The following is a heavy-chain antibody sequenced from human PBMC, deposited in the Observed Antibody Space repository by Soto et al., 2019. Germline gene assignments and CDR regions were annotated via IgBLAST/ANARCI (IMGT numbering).Heavy chain of an antibody. CDR3: ARRASRDRSGAMDI. V-gene: IGHV4-4*01. Sequence: QVQLQESGPGLVKPSGTLSLSCTVSGGSISTDHWWTWVRQSPGGGLEWIGEIFHSGSTAYTPSLKRRVTFSVDRSNNLVSLNLNSVTAATTARYCWARRASRDRSGAMDIWCRGTTVTASS. CDR2: IFHSGST. J-gene: IGHJ6*02. CDR1: GGSISTDHW. D-gene: IGHD3-10*01.